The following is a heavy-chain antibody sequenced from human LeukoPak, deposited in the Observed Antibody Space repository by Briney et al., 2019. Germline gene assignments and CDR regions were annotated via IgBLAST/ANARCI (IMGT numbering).Heavy chain of an antibody. Sequence: GGSLRLSCAASGFTFSGNWMHWVRQAPGKGLVWVSRINEDGSTTNYADSVKGRSTIFRDNAKNTLYLQMNSLRAEDTAVYYCVRDLGGRSGHWGQGTLVTVSS. CDR1: GFTFSGNW. CDR3: VRDLGGRSGH. D-gene: IGHD1-26*01. V-gene: IGHV3-74*01. J-gene: IGHJ4*02. CDR2: INEDGSTT.